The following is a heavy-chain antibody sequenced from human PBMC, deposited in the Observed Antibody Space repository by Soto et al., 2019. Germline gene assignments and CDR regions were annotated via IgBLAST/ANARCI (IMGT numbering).Heavy chain of an antibody. Sequence: PGGSLRLSCAASGFTFSSYAMSWVRQAPGKGLEWVSAISGSGGSTYYADSVKGRFTISRDNSKNTLYLQMNSLRAEDTAVYYCTTEPGPDYDYVWGSYRYTYYFDYWGQGTLVTGSS. CDR1: GFTFSSYA. CDR3: TTEPGPDYDYVWGSYRYTYYFDY. J-gene: IGHJ4*02. V-gene: IGHV3-23*01. CDR2: ISGSGGST. D-gene: IGHD3-16*02.